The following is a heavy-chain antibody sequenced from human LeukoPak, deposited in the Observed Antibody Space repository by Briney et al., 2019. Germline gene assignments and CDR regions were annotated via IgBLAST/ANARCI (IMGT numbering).Heavy chain of an antibody. V-gene: IGHV4-4*02. Sequence: SETLSLTCVVSGGSISSSTWWTWVRLPPGKRLEWIGEIFHSGSTNLNPSLKSRLTMSVDESRHQFSLKLTSVTAADTAVYYCASGGLVSRYLDHWGQGTLVTVSS. J-gene: IGHJ4*02. CDR2: IFHSGST. D-gene: IGHD3-9*01. CDR3: ASGGLVSRYLDH. CDR1: GGSISSSTW.